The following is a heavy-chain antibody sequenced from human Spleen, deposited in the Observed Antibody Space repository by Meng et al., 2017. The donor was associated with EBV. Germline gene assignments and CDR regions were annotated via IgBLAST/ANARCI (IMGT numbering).Heavy chain of an antibody. Sequence: LQLQESGPGLVRTSETLSLTCSVSDDDVSSSKYYWGWLRQPPGKRLEWIGSIYYSGSTYYNPYFKSRVTISVDTFKNQFSLKLSSVTAADTALYYCAREMKTAAVFDPWGQGSLVTVSS. CDR1: DDDVSSSKYY. D-gene: IGHD6-13*01. J-gene: IGHJ5*02. V-gene: IGHV4-39*07. CDR2: IYYSGST. CDR3: AREMKTAAVFDP.